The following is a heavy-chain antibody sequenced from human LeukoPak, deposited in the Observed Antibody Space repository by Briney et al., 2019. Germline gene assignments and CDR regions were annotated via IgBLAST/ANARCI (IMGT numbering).Heavy chain of an antibody. V-gene: IGHV4-39*01. CDR3: ARHEFLAAAVTF. D-gene: IGHD6-13*01. CDR2: IYYSGST. J-gene: IGHJ4*02. Sequence: SQTLSLTCTLYAGSLSSISYYWGWLRQTPLKGLEWIGSIYYSGSTYYNPSLKSRVTISVDTSKNQFSLKLSSVAAADTAVYYCARHEFLAAAVTFWGQGTLVTVSS. CDR1: AGSLSSISYY.